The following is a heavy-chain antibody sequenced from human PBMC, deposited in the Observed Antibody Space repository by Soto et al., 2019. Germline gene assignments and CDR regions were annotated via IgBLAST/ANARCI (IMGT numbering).Heavy chain of an antibody. V-gene: IGHV4-38-2*01. D-gene: IGHD5-18*01. J-gene: IGHJ4*02. CDR3: VSGVNTAMDSLDY. CDR2: IYHSGST. CDR1: GYSISSGYY. Sequence: KTXETLSLTCAVSGYSISSGYYWCCIWQPPGKGLEWIGSIYHSGSTYYNPSLKSRVTISVDTSKNQFSLKLSSVTAADTAVYYCVSGVNTAMDSLDYWGQGTLVTVSS.